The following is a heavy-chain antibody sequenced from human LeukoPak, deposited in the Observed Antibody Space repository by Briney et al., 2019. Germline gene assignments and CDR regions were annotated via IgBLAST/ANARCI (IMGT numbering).Heavy chain of an antibody. CDR2: ISHSGST. D-gene: IGHD6-19*01. J-gene: IGHJ4*02. CDR3: ARADRGWQYYFDY. Sequence: SETLSLTCAVYGGSFSGYYWNWIRQPPGEGLEWIGEISHSGSTNYNPSLKSRVTISVDTSKSQFSLDLTSVTAADTAVYYCARADRGWQYYFDYWGQGNLVTVSS. CDR1: GGSFSGYY. V-gene: IGHV4-34*01.